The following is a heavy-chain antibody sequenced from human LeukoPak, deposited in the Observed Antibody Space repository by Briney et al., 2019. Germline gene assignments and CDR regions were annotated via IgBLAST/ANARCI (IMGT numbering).Heavy chain of an antibody. CDR1: GGTFSSYA. J-gene: IGHJ4*02. CDR3: AREIADFSLDY. D-gene: IGHD3-3*01. CDR2: IIPILGIA. V-gene: IGHV1-69*04. Sequence: ASVKVSCKASGGTFSSYAISWVRQAPGQGLEWMGRIIPILGIANYAQKFQGRVTITADKSTSTAYMELSSLRSEDTAVYYCAREIADFSLDYWGQGTLVTVSS.